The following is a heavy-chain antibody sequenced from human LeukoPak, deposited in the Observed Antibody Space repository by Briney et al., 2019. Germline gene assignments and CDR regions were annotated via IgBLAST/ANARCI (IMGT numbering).Heavy chain of an antibody. CDR1: GYTFTGYY. J-gene: IGHJ4*02. Sequence: ASVKVSCKASGYTFTGYYMHWVRQAPGQGLEWMGWINPNSGGTNYAQKFQGRVTMTRDMSTSTVYMELSSLRSEDTAVYYCARDSSGSIPDYWGRGTLVTVS. CDR3: ARDSSGSIPDY. V-gene: IGHV1-2*02. CDR2: INPNSGGT. D-gene: IGHD3-22*01.